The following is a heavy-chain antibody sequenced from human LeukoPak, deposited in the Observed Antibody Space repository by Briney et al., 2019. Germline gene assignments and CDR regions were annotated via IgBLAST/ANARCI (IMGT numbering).Heavy chain of an antibody. J-gene: IGHJ6*03. D-gene: IGHD2-15*01. CDR3: ASPLLRRDSYYYYMDV. CDR2: INPNSGGT. CDR1: GYTFTGYY. V-gene: IGHV1-2*02. Sequence: ASVKVSCKASGYTFTGYYMHWVRQAPGQGLEWMGWINPNSGGTNYAQKFQGRVTMTRDTSISTAYMELSRLRSDDTAVYYCASPLLRRDSYYYYMDVWGKGTTVTVSS.